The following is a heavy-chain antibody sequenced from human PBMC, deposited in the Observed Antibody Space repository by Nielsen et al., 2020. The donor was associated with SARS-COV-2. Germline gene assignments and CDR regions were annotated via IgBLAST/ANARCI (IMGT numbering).Heavy chain of an antibody. CDR2: IKQDGSES. CDR3: VRDNWGRMDV. D-gene: IGHD7-27*01. Sequence: GGSLRLSCAGSGFTFSHYRMSWVRQAPGKGLEWVAKIKQDGSESYHVDSVKGRFTISRDNARNILYLQMNSLRAEDTGVYYCVRDNWGRMDVWGQGTTVTVSS. J-gene: IGHJ6*02. V-gene: IGHV3-7*01. CDR1: GFTFSHYR.